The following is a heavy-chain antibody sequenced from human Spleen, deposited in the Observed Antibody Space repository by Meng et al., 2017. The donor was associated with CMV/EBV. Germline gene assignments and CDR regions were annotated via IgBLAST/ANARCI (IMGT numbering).Heavy chain of an antibody. CDR1: GFSFSNYG. V-gene: IGHV3-30*02. Sequence: GGSLRLSCTASGFSFSNYGMHWVRQAPGKGLEWVAFIRDDGSKQYYADSVKGRFTISRDNSKNTLFLQMNSLRPDDTAVYYCVRDSSSSEYSRYYYGMDVWGLGTTVTVSS. CDR3: VRDSSSSEYSRYYYGMDV. D-gene: IGHD6-6*01. J-gene: IGHJ6*02. CDR2: IRDDGSKQ.